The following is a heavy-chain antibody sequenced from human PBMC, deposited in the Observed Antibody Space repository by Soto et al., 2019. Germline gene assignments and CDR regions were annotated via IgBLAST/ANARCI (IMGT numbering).Heavy chain of an antibody. V-gene: IGHV1-3*01. CDR1: GYTFTSYA. CDR3: ARAPYYDSSGYYYYFDY. J-gene: IGHJ4*02. D-gene: IGHD3-22*01. Sequence: GASVKVSCKASGYTFTSYAMHWVRQAPGQRLEWMGWINAGNGNTKYSQKFQGRVTITRDTSASTAYMELSSLRSEDTAVYYCARAPYYDSSGYYYYFDYWGQGTLVTVSS. CDR2: INAGNGNT.